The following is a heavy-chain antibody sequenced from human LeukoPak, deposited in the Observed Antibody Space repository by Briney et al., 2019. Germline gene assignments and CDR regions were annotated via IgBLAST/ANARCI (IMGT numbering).Heavy chain of an antibody. D-gene: IGHD1-1*01. V-gene: IGHV3-23*01. Sequence: GGSLRLSCAASGFTFSSIAMSWVRQAPGKGLEWVSAIRSNGETVYNADSVKGRFTISRDNSRQTLFLQMSSLRVEDTATYYCAKGQELDDGVFDSWGQGTLVSVSS. CDR2: IRSNGETV. CDR1: GFTFSSIA. J-gene: IGHJ4*02. CDR3: AKGQELDDGVFDS.